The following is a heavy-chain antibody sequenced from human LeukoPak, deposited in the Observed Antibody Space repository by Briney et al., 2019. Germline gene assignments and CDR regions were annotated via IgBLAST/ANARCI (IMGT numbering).Heavy chain of an antibody. D-gene: IGHD2-2*01. V-gene: IGHV3-48*02. CDR2: ISSSSSTI. CDR1: GFTFSGYA. Sequence: PGGSLRLSCAASGFTFSGYAMSWVRQAPGKGLEWVSYISSSSSTIYYAESVKGRFTISRDNAKNSLYLQMNSLRDEDTAVYYCARDSVSTYQNWFDPWGQGTLVTVSS. CDR3: ARDSVSTYQNWFDP. J-gene: IGHJ5*02.